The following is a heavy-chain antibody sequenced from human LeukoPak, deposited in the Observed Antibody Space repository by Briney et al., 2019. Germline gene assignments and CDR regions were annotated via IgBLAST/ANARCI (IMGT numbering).Heavy chain of an antibody. J-gene: IGHJ6*02. CDR3: ATKRGVLYYYGMDV. Sequence: GGSLRLSCAASGFTFDDYAMHWVRQAPGKGLEWVSGISWSSGSIGYADSVKGRFTISRDNAKNSLYLQMNSLRAEDTALYYCATKRGVLYYYGMDVWGQGTTVTVSS. D-gene: IGHD3-16*01. CDR2: ISWSSGSI. CDR1: GFTFDDYA. V-gene: IGHV3-9*01.